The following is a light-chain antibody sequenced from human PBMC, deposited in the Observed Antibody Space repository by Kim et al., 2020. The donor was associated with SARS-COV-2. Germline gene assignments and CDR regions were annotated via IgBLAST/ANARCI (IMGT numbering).Light chain of an antibody. J-gene: IGKJ2*01. CDR3: PLYCRSHYT. CDR1: QDVSSIY. Sequence: EIVLTQSPGTLSLSPGERATLSCRASQDVSSIYLAWYQQKPGQAPRLLIYGASSRATGIPDRFSGSGSGTDFTLTISRLEPEDFAVYYCPLYCRSHYTRGQEPGLDI. CDR2: GAS. V-gene: IGKV3-20*01.